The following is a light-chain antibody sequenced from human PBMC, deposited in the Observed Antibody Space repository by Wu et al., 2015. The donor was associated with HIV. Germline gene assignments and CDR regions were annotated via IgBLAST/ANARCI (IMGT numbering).Light chain of an antibody. CDR1: GSISGL. Sequence: DIQMTQSPSSLSASVGDKVTITCRASGSISGLLAWYQQKPGKAPKLLIYQSSKLETGIPSRFTGSTSASDFILTINSLQPDDFATYFCQQYNASPWTFG. V-gene: IGKV1-5*03. CDR3: QQYNASPWT. J-gene: IGKJ1*01. CDR2: QSS.